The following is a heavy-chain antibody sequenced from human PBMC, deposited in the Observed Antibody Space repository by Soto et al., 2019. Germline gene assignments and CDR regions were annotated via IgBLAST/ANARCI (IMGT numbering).Heavy chain of an antibody. V-gene: IGHV3-48*02. CDR1: GFTFSSYS. CDR2: ISSSGSTI. CDR3: ARDWAWGELHLGY. Sequence: GGSLRLSCAASGFTFSSYSMNWVRQAPGKGLEWVSYISSSGSTIYYADSVRGRFTISRDNAKNSLYLQMNSLRDEDTAVYYCARDWAWGELHLGYWGQGTLVTVSS. J-gene: IGHJ4*02. D-gene: IGHD1-26*01.